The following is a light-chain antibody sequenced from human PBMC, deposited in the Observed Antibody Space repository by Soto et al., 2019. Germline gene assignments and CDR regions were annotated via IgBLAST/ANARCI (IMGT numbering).Light chain of an antibody. CDR2: DAS. Sequence: EIVLTQSPGTLSLSPGEGATLSCRASQSVSSKLAWYQQKPGQPPRLLIYDASNRATGIPARFSGSGSGTDFTLTISSLEPEDFAVYYCQQRSNWPPIFGQGTRLEIK. J-gene: IGKJ5*01. CDR3: QQRSNWPPI. V-gene: IGKV3-11*01. CDR1: QSVSSK.